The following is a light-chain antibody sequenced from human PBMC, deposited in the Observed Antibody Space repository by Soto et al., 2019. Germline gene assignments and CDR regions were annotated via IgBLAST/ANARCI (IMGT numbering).Light chain of an antibody. CDR3: KQYNGTPRT. Sequence: DIVMTQSPDSLAVSLGERATIHCKSSQSLLNRSKNRNYLAWYQQKPRQPPKLIISWASTRDSGAPDRFSGSGSGTEFNLTISSLQAEDVAVYFCKQYNGTPRTFGQGTKVEIK. CDR1: QSLLNRSKNRNY. J-gene: IGKJ2*02. CDR2: WAS. V-gene: IGKV4-1*01.